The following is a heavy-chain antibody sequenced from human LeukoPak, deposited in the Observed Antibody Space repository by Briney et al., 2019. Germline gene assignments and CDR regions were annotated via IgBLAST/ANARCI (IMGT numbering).Heavy chain of an antibody. J-gene: IGHJ4*02. CDR3: ATPLDYYDSSGYHQGGD. CDR2: IKEDGSKK. D-gene: IGHD3-22*01. CDR1: GLTFSGCW. Sequence: GGSLRLSCAASGLTFSGCWMTWVRRAPGKGLEWGANIKEDGSKKNYVDSVKGRFTIFRDHAKNSLYLQINSLRAEDPAVYYCATPLDYYDSSGYHQGGDWGQGTLVTVSS. V-gene: IGHV3-7*03.